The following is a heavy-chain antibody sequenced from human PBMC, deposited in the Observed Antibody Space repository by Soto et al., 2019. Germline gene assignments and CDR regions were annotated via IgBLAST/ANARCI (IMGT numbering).Heavy chain of an antibody. CDR1: GYTFTGYY. CDR2: INPNSGGT. V-gene: IGHV1-2*04. CDR3: ARDLSGSDWFDP. J-gene: IGHJ5*02. Sequence: GASVKVSCKASGYTFTGYYMHWVRQAPGQGLEWMGWINPNSGGTNYAQKFQGWVTMTTDTSISTAYMELSRLRSDDTAVYYCARDLSGSDWFDPWGQGTMVTVSS.